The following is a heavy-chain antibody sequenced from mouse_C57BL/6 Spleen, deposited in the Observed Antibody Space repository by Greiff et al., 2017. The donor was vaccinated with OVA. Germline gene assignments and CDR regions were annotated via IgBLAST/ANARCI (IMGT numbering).Heavy chain of an antibody. CDR3: AMRYYGSSPPMLMDY. V-gene: IGHV1-74*01. J-gene: IGHJ4*01. CDR1: GYTFTSYW. CDR2: IHPSDSDT. Sequence: QVQLQQPGAELVKPGASVKVSCKASGYTFTSYWMHWVKQRPGQGLEWIGRIHPSDSDTNYNQKFKGKATLTVDKSSSTAYVQLSSLTSEDSAVYYCAMRYYGSSPPMLMDYWGQGTSVTVSS. D-gene: IGHD1-1*01.